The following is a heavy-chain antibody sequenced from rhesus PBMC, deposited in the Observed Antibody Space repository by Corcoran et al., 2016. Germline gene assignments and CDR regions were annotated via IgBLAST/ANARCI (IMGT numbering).Heavy chain of an antibody. CDR1: GGSVSSSNW. CDR2: ISGSSGST. D-gene: IGHD1-26*01. V-gene: IGHV4-65*01. J-gene: IGHJ3*01. CDR3: ARDSVTGTTCAFDF. Sequence: QVQLQESGPGLVKPSETLSLTCAVSGGSVSSSNWWSWIRQPPGKGLEWIGYISGSSGSTHYNPSLKSRVTISTDTSKNQFSLKLSSVTAADTAVYYCARDSVTGTTCAFDFWGQGLRVTVSS.